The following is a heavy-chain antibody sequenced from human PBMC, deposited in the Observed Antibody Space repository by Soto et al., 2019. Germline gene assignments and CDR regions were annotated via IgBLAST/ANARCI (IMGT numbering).Heavy chain of an antibody. CDR2: IYYSGST. J-gene: IGHJ4*02. CDR1: GGSISSSSYY. CDR3: ARLYYDILTGYIFDY. Sequence: PSETLSLTCTVSGGSISSSSYYWGWIRQPPGKGLEWIGSIYYSGSTYYNPSLKSRVTISVDTSKNQFSLKLSSVPAADTAVYYCARLYYDILTGYIFDYWGQGTLVTVSS. V-gene: IGHV4-39*01. D-gene: IGHD3-9*01.